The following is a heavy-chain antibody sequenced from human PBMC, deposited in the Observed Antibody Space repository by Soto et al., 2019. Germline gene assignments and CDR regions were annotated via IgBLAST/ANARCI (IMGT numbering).Heavy chain of an antibody. J-gene: IGHJ5*02. CDR2: IKQDGSEK. V-gene: IGHV3-7*05. Sequence: GGSLRLSCVASGFTFSSYWMSWVRQAPGKGLEWVANIKQDGSEKYYVDSVKGRFTISRDNAKNSLYLQMNSLRAEDTAVYYCARVGWRWNRIWFDPWGQGTLVTVSS. CDR3: ARVGWRWNRIWFDP. CDR1: GFTFSSYW. D-gene: IGHD2-21*01.